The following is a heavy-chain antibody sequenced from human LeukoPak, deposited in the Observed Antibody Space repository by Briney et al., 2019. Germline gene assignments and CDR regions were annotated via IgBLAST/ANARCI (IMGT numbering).Heavy chain of an antibody. V-gene: IGHV4-38-2*01. J-gene: IGHJ4*02. CDR3: ARSYCTSTSCYFFDY. CDR1: GYSISSGYY. D-gene: IGHD2-2*01. CDR2: IYHSGST. Sequence: PSETLSLTCAVYGYSISSGYYWGWIRQPPGKGLEWIGSIYHSGSTYYNPSLKSRVTISIDTSKNQFSLKMSSVTAADTAVFYCARSYCTSTSCYFFDYWGQGTLVTVSS.